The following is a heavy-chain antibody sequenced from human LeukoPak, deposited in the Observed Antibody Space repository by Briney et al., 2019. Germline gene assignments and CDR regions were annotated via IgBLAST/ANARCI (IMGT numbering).Heavy chain of an antibody. D-gene: IGHD5-12*01. CDR2: IIPIFGTA. J-gene: IGHJ6*03. CDR3: ARVNMVATIALHYYYYMDV. CDR1: GGTFSSYA. Sequence: ASLKVSCKASGGTFSSYAISWVLQAPGQGLEWMGGIIPIFGTANYAQKFQGRVTITADESTSTAYMELSSLRSEDTAVYYCARVNMVATIALHYYYYMDVWGKGTTVTVSS. V-gene: IGHV1-69*01.